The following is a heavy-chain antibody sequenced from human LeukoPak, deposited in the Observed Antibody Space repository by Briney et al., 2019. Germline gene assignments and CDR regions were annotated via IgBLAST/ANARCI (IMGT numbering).Heavy chain of an antibody. CDR3: GRGNKSFDP. J-gene: IGHJ5*02. CDR1: GYSFADYY. CDR2: IKPNSGDT. Sequence: ASVKVSCKASGYSFADYYMHWVRQAPGQGLEWMGWIKPNSGDTRSAQKFQGRVTMTKDTSTNAAYMELNKLTSDDTAVYYCGRGNKSFDPWGQGTLVTVSS. V-gene: IGHV1-2*02.